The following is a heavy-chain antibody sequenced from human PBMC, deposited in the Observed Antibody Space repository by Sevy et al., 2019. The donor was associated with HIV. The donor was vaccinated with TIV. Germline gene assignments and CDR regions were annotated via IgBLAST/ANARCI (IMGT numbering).Heavy chain of an antibody. D-gene: IGHD6-13*01. CDR2: IRSKAYGGTT. CDR1: GFTFGDYA. Sequence: GGSLRLSCTASGFTFGDYAMSWFRQAPGKGLEWVGFIRSKAYGGTTEYAAALKGRFTISRDDSKSIAYLQMNSLKTEDVAVYYCTRDNPGHSSRRRGTKYYYYGMDVWGQGTTVTVSS. CDR3: TRDNPGHSSRRRGTKYYYYGMDV. J-gene: IGHJ6*02. V-gene: IGHV3-49*03.